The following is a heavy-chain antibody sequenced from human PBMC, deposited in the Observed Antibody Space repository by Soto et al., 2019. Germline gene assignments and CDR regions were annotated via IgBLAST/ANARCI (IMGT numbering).Heavy chain of an antibody. CDR3: ARGAVVNLVRGVMGGNWFDP. Sequence: QVQLQESGPGLVRPSQTLSLTCTVSGASIISVDYYWTWIRQPPGKGLEWIGHIYHTGATYYNPYLESRVGMSVDTSNNQYSLKLSSVTAADTAVFYCARGAVVNLVRGVMGGNWFDPWGQGTLVTVSS. J-gene: IGHJ5*02. V-gene: IGHV4-30-4*01. CDR2: IYHTGAT. CDR1: GASIISVDYY. D-gene: IGHD3-10*01.